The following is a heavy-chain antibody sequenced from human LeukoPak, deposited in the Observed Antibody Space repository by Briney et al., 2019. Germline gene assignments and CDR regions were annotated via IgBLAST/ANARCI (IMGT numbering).Heavy chain of an antibody. CDR3: ASPLWSYSARGDY. CDR1: GFTFSSYG. J-gene: IGHJ4*02. D-gene: IGHD1-26*01. CDR2: INSDGSST. V-gene: IGHV3-74*01. Sequence: PGGSLRLSCAASGFTFSSYGMHWVRQAPGKGLVWVSRINSDGSSTSYADSVKGRFTISRDNAKNTLYLQMNSLRAEDTAVYYCASPLWSYSARGDYWGQGTLVTVSS.